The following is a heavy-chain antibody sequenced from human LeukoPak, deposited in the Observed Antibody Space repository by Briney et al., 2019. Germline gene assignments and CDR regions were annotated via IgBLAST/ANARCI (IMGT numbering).Heavy chain of an antibody. CDR1: GGTFSSYA. J-gene: IGHJ4*02. D-gene: IGHD4-23*01. Sequence: SVKVSCKASGGTFSSYAISWVRRAPGQGLEWMGRIIPILGIANYAQKFQGRVTITADKSTSTAYMELSSLRSEDTAVYYCARDRSPYSIVTPPTGLDYWGQGTLVTVSS. CDR2: IIPILGIA. CDR3: ARDRSPYSIVTPPTGLDY. V-gene: IGHV1-69*04.